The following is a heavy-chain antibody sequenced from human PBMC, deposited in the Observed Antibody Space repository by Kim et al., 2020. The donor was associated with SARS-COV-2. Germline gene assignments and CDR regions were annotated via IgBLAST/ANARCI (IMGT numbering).Heavy chain of an antibody. CDR3: ARHAPAGYFDY. CDR2: T. Sequence: TSYTPSLKSRVTISVDTSKNQFSLKLSSVTAADTAVYYCARHAPAGYFDYWGQGTLVTVSS. V-gene: IGHV4-39*01. J-gene: IGHJ4*02. D-gene: IGHD2-15*01.